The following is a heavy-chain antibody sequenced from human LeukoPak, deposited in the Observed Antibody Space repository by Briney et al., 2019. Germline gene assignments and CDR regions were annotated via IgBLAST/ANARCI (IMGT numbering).Heavy chain of an antibody. Sequence: GGSLRLSCSASGFSVSYSYMTWVRQAPGKGLEWVSIIYSGGSTFYADSVKGRFTIPRDTSKNSLYLQMESLRAEDTAVYYCARDRSGLDALDIWGQGTMVTVSS. V-gene: IGHV3-53*01. CDR2: IYSGGST. CDR1: GFSVSYSY. J-gene: IGHJ3*02. CDR3: ARDRSGLDALDI.